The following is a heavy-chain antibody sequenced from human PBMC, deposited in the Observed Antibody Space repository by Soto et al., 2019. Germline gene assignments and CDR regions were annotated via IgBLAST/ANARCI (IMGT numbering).Heavy chain of an antibody. CDR3: ATSHAYIWEDGRYPENFQY. V-gene: IGHV5-51*01. CDR1: GYDFTNSW. J-gene: IGHJ1*01. Sequence: HGESLKISCKGSGYDFTNSWIAWVRQMPGKGLEWMGIIYPGASDTRYSPSFQGQVTISADKSISTAYLHWSNLKASDTAIYYCATSHAYIWEDGRYPENFQYSSLGTLVTVSS. D-gene: IGHD3-16*01. CDR2: IYPGASDT.